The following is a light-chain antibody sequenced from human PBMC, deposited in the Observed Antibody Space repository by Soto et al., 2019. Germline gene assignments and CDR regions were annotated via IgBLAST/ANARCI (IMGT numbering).Light chain of an antibody. CDR2: EVN. J-gene: IGLJ1*01. CDR3: CSFTTTSTHV. CDR1: SSDIGAYDY. V-gene: IGLV2-14*01. Sequence: PASLSGSPGQSITISCTGTSSDIGAYDYVSWFQQHPGKAPKLMISEVNNRPSGVSNRFSGSKSGNTAYLTISGLQVEDEAEYFCCSFTTTSTHVFGTGTKV.